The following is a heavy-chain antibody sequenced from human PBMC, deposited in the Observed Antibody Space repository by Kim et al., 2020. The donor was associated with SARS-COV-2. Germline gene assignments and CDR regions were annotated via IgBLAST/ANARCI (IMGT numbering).Heavy chain of an antibody. D-gene: IGHD4-4*01. J-gene: IGHJ4*02. V-gene: IGHV1-3*01. CDR2: T. Sequence: TKDSQKLQGRITISRDTSANTAYMELRSLTTKDTAFYYCVRDKNPTVYDYWGQGTLVTVSS. CDR3: VRDKNPTVYDY.